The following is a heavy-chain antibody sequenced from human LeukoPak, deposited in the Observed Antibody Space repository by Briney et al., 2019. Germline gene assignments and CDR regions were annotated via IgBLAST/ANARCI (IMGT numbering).Heavy chain of an antibody. CDR3: AKGDVSVTREFDY. Sequence: PGGSLRLSCTASGFIFSTYSMIWVRQAPGKGLEWVSPISSTSGNKYYADSVKGRFTISRDNAKNSLYLQMNSLRAEDTAVYYCAKGDVSVTREFDYWGQGTLVTVSS. CDR1: GFIFSTYS. CDR2: ISSTSGNK. J-gene: IGHJ4*02. D-gene: IGHD7-27*01. V-gene: IGHV3-21*01.